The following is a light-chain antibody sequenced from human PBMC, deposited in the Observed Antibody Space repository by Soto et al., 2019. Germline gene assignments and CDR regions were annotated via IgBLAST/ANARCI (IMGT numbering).Light chain of an antibody. J-gene: IGLJ3*02. CDR3: QSFDTSLRGWV. CDR2: GNT. V-gene: IGLV1-40*01. CDR1: PSNTGGGSD. Sequence: QAVGTQPPSVSGAPGQRGPISCTGTPSNTGGGSDVHWYQQHPGTAPKYLIYGNTNRPSGVPDRFSGSKSGTSASLAISGLQAEDEADYFCQSFDTSLRGWVFGGGTKLTVL.